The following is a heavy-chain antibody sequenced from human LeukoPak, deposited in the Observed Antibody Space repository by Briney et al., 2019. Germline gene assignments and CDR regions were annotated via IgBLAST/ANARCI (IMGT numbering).Heavy chain of an antibody. CDR2: IYPGDSDT. D-gene: IGHD3-9*01. CDR1: GYSFTSYW. Sequence: GESLKISCKGSGYSFTSYWIGWVRQMPGKGLEWVGIIYPGDSDTRYSPSFQGQVTISADKSISTAYLQWSSLKASDTAMYYCARRKYDILTGGAYYYGMDVWGQGTTVTVSS. J-gene: IGHJ6*02. V-gene: IGHV5-51*01. CDR3: ARRKYDILTGGAYYYGMDV.